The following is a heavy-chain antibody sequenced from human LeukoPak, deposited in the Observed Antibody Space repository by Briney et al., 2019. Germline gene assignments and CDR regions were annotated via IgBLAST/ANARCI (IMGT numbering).Heavy chain of an antibody. V-gene: IGHV3-74*01. J-gene: IGHJ4*02. CDR1: GFTFSSYW. D-gene: IGHD5-24*01. CDR3: ARASPRDGYMGY. Sequence: GGSLRLSCAASGFTFSSYWMHWVRQAPGKGLVWVSHINNDGSSTSYADSVKGRFTISRDNAKNTLYLQMNSLRAEDTAVYYCARASPRDGYMGYWGQGTLVTVSS. CDR2: INNDGSST.